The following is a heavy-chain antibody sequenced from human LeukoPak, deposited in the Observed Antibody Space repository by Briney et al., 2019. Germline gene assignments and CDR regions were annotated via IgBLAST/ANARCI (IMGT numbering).Heavy chain of an antibody. CDR1: GLTFSSYA. CDR3: ARVWGATVY. D-gene: IGHD1-26*01. CDR2: ISYDGSNK. J-gene: IGHJ4*02. V-gene: IGHV3-30-3*01. Sequence: GGSLRLSCAASGLTFSSYAMHWVRQAPGKGLEWVAVISYDGSNKYYADSVKGRFTISRDNSKNTLYLQMNSLRAEDTAVYYCARVWGATVYWGQGTLVTVSS.